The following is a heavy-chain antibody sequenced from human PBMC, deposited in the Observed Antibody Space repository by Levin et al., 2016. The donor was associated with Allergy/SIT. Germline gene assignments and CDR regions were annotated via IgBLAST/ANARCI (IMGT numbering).Heavy chain of an antibody. CDR3: AIMPYCGSNACFGSPFSI. J-gene: IGHJ3*02. V-gene: IGHV1-69*13. CDR1: GGTFNNYP. Sequence: SVKVSCKSSGGTFNNYPITWVRQAPGQGLQWMGAIVPILDATNYAPNFQGRVTLNADVSTDTVYMNLYSLTSQDTAVYYCAIMPYCGSNACFGSPFSIWGQGTVVTVSS. CDR2: IVPILDAT. D-gene: IGHD2-2*01.